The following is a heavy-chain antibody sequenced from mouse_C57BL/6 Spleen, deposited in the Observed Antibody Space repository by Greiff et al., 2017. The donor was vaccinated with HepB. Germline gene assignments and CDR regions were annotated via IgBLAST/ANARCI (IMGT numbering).Heavy chain of an antibody. CDR1: GFTFSSYA. CDR2: ISDGGSYT. J-gene: IGHJ2*01. CDR3: ARGKIYFFFDY. V-gene: IGHV5-4*03. D-gene: IGHD2-1*01. Sequence: DVKLVESGGGLVKPGGSLKLSCAASGFTFSSYAMSWVRQTPEKRLEWVATISDGGSYTYYPDNVKGRFTISRDNAKNNLYLQMSHLKSEDTAMYYCARGKIYFFFDYWGQGTTLTVSS.